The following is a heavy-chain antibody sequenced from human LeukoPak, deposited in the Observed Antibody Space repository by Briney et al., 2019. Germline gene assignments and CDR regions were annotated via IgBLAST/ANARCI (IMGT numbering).Heavy chain of an antibody. D-gene: IGHD6-19*01. V-gene: IGHV1-2*02. J-gene: IGHJ4*02. CDR2: INPNSGDT. CDR3: AREISSGWSDY. CDR1: GYTFTGYY. Sequence: GASVTVSCTASGYTFTGYYMHWVRQAPGQGLEWMGWINPNSGDTNYAQKFQGRVTMTRDTSISTAYMELSGLRSDDTAVYYCAREISSGWSDYWGQGTLVTVSS.